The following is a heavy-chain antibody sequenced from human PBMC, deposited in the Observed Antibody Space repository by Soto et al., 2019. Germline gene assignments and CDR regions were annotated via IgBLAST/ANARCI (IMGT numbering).Heavy chain of an antibody. CDR2: ISSSSTYI. CDR1: GFTFSSYS. CDR3: AGASYPFGGYCSSTSCLDVFDI. V-gene: IGHV3-21*01. J-gene: IGHJ3*02. D-gene: IGHD2-2*01. Sequence: PGGSLRLSCAASGFTFSSYSMNWVRQAPGKGLEWVSSISSSSTYIYYADSVKGRFTISRDNAENSLYLQMNSLRAEDTAVYFCAGASYPFGGYCSSTSCLDVFDIWGQGTMVTVSS.